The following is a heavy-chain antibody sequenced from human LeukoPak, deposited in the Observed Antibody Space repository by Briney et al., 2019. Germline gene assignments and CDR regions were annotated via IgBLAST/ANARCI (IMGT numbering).Heavy chain of an antibody. CDR2: SNPDSGAT. V-gene: IGHV1-2*02. CDR3: ARPRTWGPQRADAFDI. CDR1: GYTFACYY. Sequence: ASVKVSCKASGYTFACYYIHWVRQAPGQGLEWMGWSNPDSGATNYAQSFQGRVTMTRDTSISTAYMELSSLRSDDTAVYYCARPRTWGPQRADAFDIWGQGTMITVSS. D-gene: IGHD7-27*01. J-gene: IGHJ3*02.